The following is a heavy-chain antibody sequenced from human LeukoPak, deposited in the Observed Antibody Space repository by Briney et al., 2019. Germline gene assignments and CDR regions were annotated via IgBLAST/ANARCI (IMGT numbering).Heavy chain of an antibody. CDR3: ARGVRYFDWLLSDFDY. CDR1: GFTFSSYS. V-gene: IGHV3-21*01. J-gene: IGHJ4*02. CDR2: ISSSSSYI. D-gene: IGHD3-9*01. Sequence: GGSLRLSCAASGFTFSSYSMNWVRQAPGKGLEWVSSISSSSSYIYYADSVKGRFTISRDNAKNSLYLQMNSLRAEDTAVYYCARGVRYFDWLLSDFDYWGQGTLVTVSS.